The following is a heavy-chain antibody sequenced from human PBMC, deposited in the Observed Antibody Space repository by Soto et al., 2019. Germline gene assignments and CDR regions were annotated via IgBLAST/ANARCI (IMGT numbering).Heavy chain of an antibody. D-gene: IGHD6-13*01. CDR1: GYTFTGYF. V-gene: IGHV1-2*02. CDR3: ARKYLRINSWYEASMDV. J-gene: IGHJ6*02. Sequence: AASVKVSCKASGYTFTGYFIHWVRQAPGQGLEWMGWINPNSGGTNYAETFQGRVTMTRATSISTVYMELSRLTSDDTAVYFCARKYLRINSWYEASMDVWGQGTTVTV. CDR2: INPNSGGT.